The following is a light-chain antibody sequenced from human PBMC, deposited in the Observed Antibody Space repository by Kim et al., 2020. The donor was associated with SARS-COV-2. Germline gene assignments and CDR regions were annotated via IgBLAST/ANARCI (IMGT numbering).Light chain of an antibody. CDR1: QSISGR. CDR2: KAS. Sequence: SAYVGGTISITCRASQSISGRLAWYQQKPGKAPKVLISKASSLESGVPSRFSGSGSGTEYTLTIYSLQPDDFATYYCQQYHAYSPFGQGTKVDIK. J-gene: IGKJ2*01. V-gene: IGKV1-5*03. CDR3: QQYHAYSP.